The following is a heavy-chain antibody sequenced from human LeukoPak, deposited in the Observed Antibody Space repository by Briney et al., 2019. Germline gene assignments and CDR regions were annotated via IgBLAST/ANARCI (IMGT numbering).Heavy chain of an antibody. V-gene: IGHV1-2*02. J-gene: IGHJ4*02. Sequence: ASVKVSCKASGYIFTDYYIYWVRQAPGQGLEWMGWINPYSGGTDYAQMFQGRVTMTRDTSISTVYMELTRLRSDATAVYYCAREGSKVVIINSFDYWGQGTLVTVSS. D-gene: IGHD3-22*01. CDR2: INPYSGGT. CDR1: GYIFTDYY. CDR3: AREGSKVVIINSFDY.